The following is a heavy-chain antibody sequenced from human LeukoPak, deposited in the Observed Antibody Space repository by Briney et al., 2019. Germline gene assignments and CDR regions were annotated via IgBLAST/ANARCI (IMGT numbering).Heavy chain of an antibody. CDR3: ARRDGYNYLSY. D-gene: IGHD5-24*01. J-gene: IGHJ4*02. CDR2: IYYNGRT. CDR1: GGSISSSSYY. Sequence: SETLSLTCTVSGGSISSSSYYWGWIRQPPGKGLEWIGSIYYNGRTYYNPSLKSRVTISADTSKNQFSLKLRSVTAADTAVYYCARRDGYNYLSYWGQGTLVTVSS. V-gene: IGHV4-39*01.